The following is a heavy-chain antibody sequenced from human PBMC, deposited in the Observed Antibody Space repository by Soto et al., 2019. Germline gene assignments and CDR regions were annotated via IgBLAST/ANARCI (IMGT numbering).Heavy chain of an antibody. CDR1: GGSINTPDYY. CDR3: ARHRGGWPSGAYNGFDS. CDR2: IYYSGTT. J-gene: IGHJ5*01. D-gene: IGHD2-21*01. Sequence: SETLSLTCTVSGGSINTPDYYWGWIRQPPGEGLEWIGTIYYSGTTYYNPSLKSRVTISMDTSKNQFSLNLSSVTASDTAIFYCARHRGGWPSGAYNGFDSWREGTLVTV. V-gene: IGHV4-39*01.